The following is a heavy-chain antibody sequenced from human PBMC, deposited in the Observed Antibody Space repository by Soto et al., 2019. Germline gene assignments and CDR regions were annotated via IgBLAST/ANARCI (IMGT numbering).Heavy chain of an antibody. CDR1: GFTFSSYG. Sequence: QVQLVESGGGVVQPGRSLRLSCAASGFTFSSYGMHWVRQAPGKGLEWVAVIWYDGSNKYYADSVKGRFTISRDNSKNTLYLPMNSLRAEDTSVYYCARDRGFLDYWGQGTLVTVSS. V-gene: IGHV3-33*01. CDR3: ARDRGFLDY. D-gene: IGHD3-10*01. J-gene: IGHJ4*02. CDR2: IWYDGSNK.